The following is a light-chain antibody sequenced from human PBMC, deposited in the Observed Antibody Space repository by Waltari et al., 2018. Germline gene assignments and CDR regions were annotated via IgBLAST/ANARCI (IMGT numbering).Light chain of an antibody. Sequence: DIVMTQSPDSLAVSLGERATINCNTSQSVLYSSNNKNYLAWYQQKPGQPPKLLIYWASTRESGVPDRFSGSGSGTDFTLTISGLQAEDVAVYYCQQYYTTPYTFGQGTKLEIK. J-gene: IGKJ2*01. CDR2: WAS. V-gene: IGKV4-1*01. CDR3: QQYYTTPYT. CDR1: QSVLYSSNNKNY.